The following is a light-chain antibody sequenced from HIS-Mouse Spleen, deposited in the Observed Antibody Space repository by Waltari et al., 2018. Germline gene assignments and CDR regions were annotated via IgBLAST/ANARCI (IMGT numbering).Light chain of an antibody. CDR1: NIGSKT. J-gene: IGLJ2*01. CDR3: QVWDSSSDHVV. Sequence: SYVLTQPPSVSVAPGKTATITCGGNNIGSKTWHWYQQKPGQAPVLVVYDDSDRPPGIPERFSGSNSGNTATLTISRVEAGDEADYYCQVWDSSSDHVVFGGGTKLTVL. V-gene: IGLV3-21*03. CDR2: DDS.